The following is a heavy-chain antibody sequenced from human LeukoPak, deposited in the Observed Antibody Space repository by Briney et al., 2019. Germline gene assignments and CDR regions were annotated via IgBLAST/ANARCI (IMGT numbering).Heavy chain of an antibody. CDR3: ARLTWRWLSNSPHYYYYGMDV. CDR2: IYYSGST. CDR1: GGSISSCY. J-gene: IGHJ6*02. D-gene: IGHD5-24*01. Sequence: SETLSLTCTVSGGSISSCYWSWIRQPPGKGLEWIGYIYYSGSTNYNPSLKSRVTISVDTSKNQFSLKLSSVTAADTAVYYCARLTWRWLSNSPHYYYYGMDVWGQGTTVTVSS. V-gene: IGHV4-59*08.